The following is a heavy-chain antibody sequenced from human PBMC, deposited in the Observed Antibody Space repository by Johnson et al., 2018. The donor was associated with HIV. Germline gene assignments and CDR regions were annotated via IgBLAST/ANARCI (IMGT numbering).Heavy chain of an antibody. V-gene: IGHV3-66*01. CDR2: FYSGGST. D-gene: IGHD3-22*01. CDR3: ARDDDYYDSSGPGAFDI. CDR1: GFTVSSNY. J-gene: IGHJ3*02. Sequence: VQLVESGGGLVQPGGSLRLSCAASGFTVSSNYMSWVRQAPGKGLEWVSVFYSGGSTYYADSVKGRFTISRDNSKNTLYLQMNSLRVEDTAVYYCARDDDYYDSSGPGAFDIWGQGTMVTVSS.